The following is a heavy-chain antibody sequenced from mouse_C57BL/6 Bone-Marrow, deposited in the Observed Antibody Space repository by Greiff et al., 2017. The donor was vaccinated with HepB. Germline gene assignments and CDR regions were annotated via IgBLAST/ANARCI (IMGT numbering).Heavy chain of an antibody. CDR1: GYTFTDYN. D-gene: IGHD1-1*01. J-gene: IGHJ2*01. Sequence: EVQLQQSGPELVKPGASVKIPCKASGYTFTDYNMDWVKQSHGKSLEWIGDINPNNGGTIYNQKFKGKATLTVDKSSSTAYMELRSLTSEDTAVYYCARAGITTGVVPFDYWGQGTTLTVSS. CDR2: INPNNGGT. CDR3: ARAGITTGVVPFDY. V-gene: IGHV1-18*01.